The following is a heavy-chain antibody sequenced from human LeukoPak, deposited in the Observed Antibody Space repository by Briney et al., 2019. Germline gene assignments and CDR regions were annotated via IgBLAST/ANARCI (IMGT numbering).Heavy chain of an antibody. Sequence: ASVKVSCKASGYTFTSYGISWVRQAPGQGLEWMGWISAYNGNTNYAQKLQGRVTMTTGTSTSTAYMELRSLRSDDTAVYYCASGYSYGPSDYYYGMDVWGQGTTVTVSS. CDR3: ASGYSYGPSDYYYGMDV. CDR1: GYTFTSYG. D-gene: IGHD5-18*01. V-gene: IGHV1-18*01. J-gene: IGHJ6*02. CDR2: ISAYNGNT.